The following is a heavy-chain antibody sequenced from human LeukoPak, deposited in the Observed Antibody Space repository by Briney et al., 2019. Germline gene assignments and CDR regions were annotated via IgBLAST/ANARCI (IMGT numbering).Heavy chain of an antibody. D-gene: IGHD3-10*01. CDR3: ARHSASGSYYTYNFDY. J-gene: IGHJ4*02. CDR1: GFTFSSYS. V-gene: IGHV3-21*01. Sequence: GGSLRLSCAASGFTFSSYSMNWVRQAPGKGLEWVSSISSSSSYIYYADSVKGRFTISRDNVKGSLYLQMNSLRAEDTAVFYCARHSASGSYYTYNFDYWGQGTQVTVSS. CDR2: ISSSSSYI.